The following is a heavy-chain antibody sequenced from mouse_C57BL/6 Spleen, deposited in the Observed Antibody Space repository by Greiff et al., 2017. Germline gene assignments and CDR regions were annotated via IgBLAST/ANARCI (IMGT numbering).Heavy chain of an antibody. J-gene: IGHJ4*01. CDR1: GFTFTDYY. V-gene: IGHV7-3*01. CDR3: ARHGSYDYYAMDY. Sequence: EVQRVESGGGLVQPGGSLSLSCAASGFTFTDYYMSWVRQPPGKALEWLGFIRNKANGYTTEYSASVKGRFTISRDNSQSILYLQMNALRAEDSATYYCARHGSYDYYAMDYWGQGTSVTVSS. CDR2: IRNKANGYTT. D-gene: IGHD1-1*02.